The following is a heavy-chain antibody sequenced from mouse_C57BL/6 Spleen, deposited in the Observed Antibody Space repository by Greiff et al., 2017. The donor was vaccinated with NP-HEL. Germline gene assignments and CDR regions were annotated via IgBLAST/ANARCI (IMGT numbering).Heavy chain of an antibody. CDR1: GYTFTSYG. CDR2: IYPRSGNT. V-gene: IGHV1-81*01. D-gene: IGHD1-1*01. J-gene: IGHJ2*01. CDR3: AREPFITTVEDY. Sequence: VQLQQSGAELARPGASVKLSCKASGYTFTSYGISWVKHRTGQGLEWIGEIYPRSGNTYYNEKFKGKATLTADKSSSTAYMELRSLTSEDSAVYFCAREPFITTVEDYWGQGTTLTVSS.